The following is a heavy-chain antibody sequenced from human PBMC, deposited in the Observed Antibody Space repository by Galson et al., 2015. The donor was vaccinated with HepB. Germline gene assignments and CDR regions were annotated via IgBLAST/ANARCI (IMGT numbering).Heavy chain of an antibody. J-gene: IGHJ4*02. Sequence: SLRLSCAASGFTFSSYAMHWVRQAPGKGLEWVAVISYDGSNKYYADSVKGRFTISRDNSKNTLYLQMNSLRAEDTAVYYCARDPLPYYYGSGSLGLPDYWGQGTLVTVSS. CDR3: ARDPLPYYYGSGSLGLPDY. CDR1: GFTFSSYA. D-gene: IGHD3-10*01. V-gene: IGHV3-30-3*01. CDR2: ISYDGSNK.